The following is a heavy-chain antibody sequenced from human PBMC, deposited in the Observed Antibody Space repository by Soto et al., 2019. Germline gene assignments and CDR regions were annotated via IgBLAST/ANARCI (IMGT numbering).Heavy chain of an antibody. CDR2: LDISGDIP. J-gene: IGHJ6*03. D-gene: IGHD3-3*01. CDR3: AKEGKGAYYDFWSGPQPYYMDV. Sequence: PGGSLRLSCGTSGFTFSRYAMNWVRQAPGRGLEWVSHLDISGDIPHYADSVKGRFTASRDNSKNTLFLQMNSLRGDDTAIYYCAKEGKGAYYDFWSGPQPYYMDVWGKGTTVTVSS. CDR1: GFTFSRYA. V-gene: IGHV3-23*01.